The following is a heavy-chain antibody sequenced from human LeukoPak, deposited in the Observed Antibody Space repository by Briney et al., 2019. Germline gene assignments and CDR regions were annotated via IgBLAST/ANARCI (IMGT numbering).Heavy chain of an antibody. J-gene: IGHJ6*03. Sequence: SQTLSLTCTVSGGSISSGGYYWNWIRQPPGKGLEWIGYIYHSGSTYYNPSLKSRVTISVDRSKNQFSLKLSSVTAADTAVYYCARTKWWLHPYYYYYMDVWGKGTTVTVSS. D-gene: IGHD5-12*01. CDR1: GGSISSGGYY. CDR3: ARTKWWLHPYYYYYMDV. V-gene: IGHV4-30-2*01. CDR2: IYHSGST.